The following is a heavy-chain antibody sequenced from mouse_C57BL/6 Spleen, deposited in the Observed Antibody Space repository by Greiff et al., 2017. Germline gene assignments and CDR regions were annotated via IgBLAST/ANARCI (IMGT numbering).Heavy chain of an antibody. Sequence: VQLQQSGAELVKPGASVKMSCKASGYTFTSYWITWVKQRPGQGLEWIGDIYPGSGSTNYNEKFKSKATLTVDTSSSTAYMQLSSLTSEDSAVYYCARKDGYYWYFDVWGTGTTVTVSS. CDR2: IYPGSGST. D-gene: IGHD2-3*01. CDR1: GYTFTSYW. CDR3: ARKDGYYWYFDV. V-gene: IGHV1-55*01. J-gene: IGHJ1*03.